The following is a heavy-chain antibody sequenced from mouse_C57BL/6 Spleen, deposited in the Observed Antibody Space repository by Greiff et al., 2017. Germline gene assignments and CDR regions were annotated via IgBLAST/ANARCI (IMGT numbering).Heavy chain of an antibody. CDR3: ARADYDGAMDY. J-gene: IGHJ4*01. D-gene: IGHD2-4*01. CDR2: IYPRSGNT. CDR1: GYTFTSYG. Sequence: QVQLKQSGAELARPGASVKLSCKASGYTFTSYGISWVKQRTGQGLEWIGEIYPRSGNTYYNEKFKGKATLTADKSSSTAYMELRSLTSEDSAVYFCARADYDGAMDYWGQGTSVTVSS. V-gene: IGHV1-81*01.